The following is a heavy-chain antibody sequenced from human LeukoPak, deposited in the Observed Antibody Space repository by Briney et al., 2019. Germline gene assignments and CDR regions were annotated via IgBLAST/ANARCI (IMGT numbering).Heavy chain of an antibody. CDR2: INPNSGGT. J-gene: IGHJ4*02. V-gene: IGHV1-2*02. Sequence: GASVKVSCKASGYTFIGYYMHWVRQAPGQGLEWMGWINPNSGGTKYAQKFQGGVTMTRDTSISTAYMELSRLRSDDTAVYYCARDFSEYDILTGVFDYWGQGTLVTVSS. D-gene: IGHD3-9*01. CDR1: GYTFIGYY. CDR3: ARDFSEYDILTGVFDY.